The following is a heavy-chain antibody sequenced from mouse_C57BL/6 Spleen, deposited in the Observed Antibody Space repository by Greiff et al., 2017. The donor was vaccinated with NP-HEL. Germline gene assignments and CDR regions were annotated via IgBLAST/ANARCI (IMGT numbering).Heavy chain of an antibody. D-gene: IGHD2-12*01. V-gene: IGHV1-62-2*01. CDR2: FYPGSGSI. J-gene: IGHJ4*01. Sequence: QVQLKESGAELVKPGASVKLSCKASGYTFTEYTIHWVKQRSGQGLEWIGWFYPGSGSIKYNEKFKDKATLTADKSSSTVYMELSRLTSEDSAVYFCARHEDRPYVSSYYAMDYWGQGTSVTVSS. CDR3: ARHEDRPYVSSYYAMDY. CDR1: GYTFTEYT.